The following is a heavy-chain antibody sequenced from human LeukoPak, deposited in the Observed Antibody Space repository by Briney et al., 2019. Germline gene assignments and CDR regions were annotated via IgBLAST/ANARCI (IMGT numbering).Heavy chain of an antibody. Sequence: ETLSLTCAVYGGSFSGYYMSWVRQAPGKGLEWVSVIYSGGATYYADSVKGRFTISRDNSKNMLYLQMNSLRAEDTAVYYCARGPIVGPTKGFDPWGQGTLVTVSS. V-gene: IGHV3-53*01. CDR2: IYSGGAT. J-gene: IGHJ5*02. CDR3: ARGPIVGPTKGFDP. CDR1: GGSFSGYY. D-gene: IGHD1-26*01.